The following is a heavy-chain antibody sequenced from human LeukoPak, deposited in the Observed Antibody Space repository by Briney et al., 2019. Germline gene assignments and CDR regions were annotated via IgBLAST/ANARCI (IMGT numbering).Heavy chain of an antibody. D-gene: IGHD1-26*01. V-gene: IGHV3-33*01. CDR2: IWYDGSNK. J-gene: IGHJ6*02. CDR1: GFTFSSYG. Sequence: GGSLRLSCAASGFTFSSYGMHWVRQAPGKGLEWVAVIWYDGSNKYYADSVKGRFTISRDNSKNTLYLQMHSLRAEDTALYYCAREGWSGRNGEYLVGGMDVWAQGTTVTVSS. CDR3: AREGWSGRNGEYLVGGMDV.